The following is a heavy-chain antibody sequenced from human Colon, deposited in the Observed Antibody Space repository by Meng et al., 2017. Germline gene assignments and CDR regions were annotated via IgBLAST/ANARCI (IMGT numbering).Heavy chain of an antibody. CDR3: ARNYYDSSGYYYGY. CDR2: ISVYNGNT. CDR1: GYSFTSYD. J-gene: IGHJ4*02. V-gene: IGHV1-18*01. Sequence: QLQLLQSGGEVKKSGAPAEVSRKTSGYSFTSYDITWVRQAPGQGLEWMGWISVYNGNTNYAQKFQGRVTMTTDTSTSTAYMELRSLRSDDTAVYYCARNYYDSSGYYYGYWGQGTLVTVSS. D-gene: IGHD3-22*01.